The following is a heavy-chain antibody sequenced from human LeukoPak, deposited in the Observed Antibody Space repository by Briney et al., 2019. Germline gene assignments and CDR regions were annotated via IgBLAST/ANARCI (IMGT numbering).Heavy chain of an antibody. D-gene: IGHD4-11*01. CDR3: VKGRDYSTYAAFDI. Sequence: GGSLRLSCAASGFSISSHWMSWVRQAPGKGLEWVPSLKEDVSARNLVDSVKGRFTISTDNAKNFLYLQMNSLRAEDMALYYCVKGRDYSTYAAFDIWGQGTMVTVSS. J-gene: IGHJ3*02. V-gene: IGHV3-7*03. CDR1: GFSISSHW. CDR2: LKEDVSAR.